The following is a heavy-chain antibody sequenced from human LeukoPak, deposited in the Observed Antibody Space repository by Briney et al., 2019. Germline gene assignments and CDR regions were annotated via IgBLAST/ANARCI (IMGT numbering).Heavy chain of an antibody. V-gene: IGHV4-59*01. CDR3: ARSIRVVTNFDY. CDR2: IYYSGST. Sequence: SETLSLTCTVSGGSISSYSWSWIRQPPGKGLEWIGYIYYSGSTNYNPSLKSRVTISVDTSKNQFSLKLSSVTAADTAVYYCARSIRVVTNFDYWGQGTLVTVSS. CDR1: GGSISSYS. J-gene: IGHJ4*02. D-gene: IGHD3-3*01.